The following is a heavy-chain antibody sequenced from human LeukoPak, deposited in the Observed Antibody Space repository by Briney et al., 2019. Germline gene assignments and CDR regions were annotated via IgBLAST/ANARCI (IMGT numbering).Heavy chain of an antibody. CDR2: IYYSGST. V-gene: IGHV4-59*01. CDR1: GGSLSSYY. CDR3: ARNTPDSRRVAAALDY. J-gene: IGHJ4*02. D-gene: IGHD6-13*01. Sequence: SETLSLTCTVSGGSLSSYYWSWIRQPPGKGLEWIGYIYYSGSTNYNPSLKSRVTISVDTSKNQFSLKLSSVTAADTAVYYCARNTPDSRRVAAALDYWGQGTLVTVSS.